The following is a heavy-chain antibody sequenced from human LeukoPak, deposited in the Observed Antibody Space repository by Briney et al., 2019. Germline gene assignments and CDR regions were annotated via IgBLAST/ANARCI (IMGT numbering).Heavy chain of an antibody. CDR3: ARDRHIVGAPPHAFGI. Sequence: ASVKVSCKASGYTFTSYGISWVRQAPGQGLEWMGWISAYNSNTNYAQKLQGRVTMTTDTSTSTAYMELRSLRSDDTAVYYCARDRHIVGAPPHAFGIWGQGTMVTVSS. D-gene: IGHD1-26*01. CDR1: GYTFTSYG. J-gene: IGHJ3*02. V-gene: IGHV1-18*01. CDR2: ISAYNSNT.